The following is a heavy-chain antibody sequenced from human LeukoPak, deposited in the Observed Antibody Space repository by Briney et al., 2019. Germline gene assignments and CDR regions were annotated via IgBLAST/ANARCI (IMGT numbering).Heavy chain of an antibody. CDR2: INPGGGST. V-gene: IGHV1-46*01. J-gene: IGHJ3*02. D-gene: IGHD3-22*01. Sequence: ASVKVSCKAFGDTFSGYYIHWVRLAPGQGLEWMGIINPGGGSTTYALKFQGSFTMTRDTSTNTIYMELSSLTSEDTAVYYCARGAYYYDPQGAFDIWGQGTVVTVSS. CDR3: ARGAYYYDPQGAFDI. CDR1: GDTFSGYY.